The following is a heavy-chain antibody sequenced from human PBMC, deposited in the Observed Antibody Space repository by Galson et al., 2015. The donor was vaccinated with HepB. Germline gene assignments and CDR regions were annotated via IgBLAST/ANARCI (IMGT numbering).Heavy chain of an antibody. Sequence: SVKVSCKASGYTFTDYFLHWVRQAPGQAPGQGLEWRGRINPNSGGTDYAQKFQGRVTMTRDTSISTAYMERSSVRSDDPVVYYWARGNITDRHFDYWGQGTLVTVSS. V-gene: IGHV1-2*05. CDR1: GYTFTDYF. CDR3: ARGNITDRHFDY. J-gene: IGHJ4*02. D-gene: IGHD2/OR15-2a*01. CDR2: INPNSGGT.